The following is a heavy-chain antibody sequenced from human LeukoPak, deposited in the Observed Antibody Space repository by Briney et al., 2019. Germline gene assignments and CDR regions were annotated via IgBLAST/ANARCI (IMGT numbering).Heavy chain of an antibody. Sequence: SETLSLTCTVSGGSIISSNSFWGWIRQPPGKGLEWVGSIHSRGSTYYTPPLRSRVTILVDPSKNHFSRKMTSVTAADPAVYYCARGRFGSPPGCFESWGQGTLVTVSP. CDR1: GGSIISSNSF. V-gene: IGHV4-39*07. J-gene: IGHJ5*01. CDR3: ARGRFGSPPGCFES. CDR2: IHSRGST. D-gene: IGHD3-10*01.